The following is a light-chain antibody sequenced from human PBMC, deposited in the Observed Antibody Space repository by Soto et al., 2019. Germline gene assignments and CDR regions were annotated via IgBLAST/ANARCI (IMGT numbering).Light chain of an antibody. Sequence: DIQLTQSPSSLSASVGDRVTITCRASQSMSDSLNWYQQKSGQAPKLLIYSASNLESGVPSRFSGGGSGTAFSRTISSLQPAGFRAYYCQQSYSNAYPFGQGTTLEIK. CDR2: SAS. V-gene: IGKV1-39*01. CDR1: QSMSDS. CDR3: QQSYSNAYP. J-gene: IGKJ2*01.